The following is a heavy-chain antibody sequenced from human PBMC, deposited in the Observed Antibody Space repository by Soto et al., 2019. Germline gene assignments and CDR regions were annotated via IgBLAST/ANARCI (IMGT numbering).Heavy chain of an antibody. Sequence: QVKLQESGPGLVKPSQTLSLSCTVSGGSIRSGGYYWRWIRQHPGKGLEWIGYIYYSGGTDYNPSLKSRVTTSLDTSKNQFSLRLTAVTAADTAVYFCATMHDYGDYAPFDNWGQGTLVTVAT. CDR2: IYYSGGT. D-gene: IGHD4-17*01. CDR3: ATMHDYGDYAPFDN. V-gene: IGHV4-31*03. J-gene: IGHJ4*02. CDR1: GGSIRSGGYY.